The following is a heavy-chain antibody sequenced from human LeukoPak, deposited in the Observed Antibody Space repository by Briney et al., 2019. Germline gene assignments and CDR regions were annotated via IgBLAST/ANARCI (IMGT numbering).Heavy chain of an antibody. CDR2: MNPNSGNT. Sequence: ASVKVSCKASGCTFTSYDINWVRQAPGQGLEWMGWMNPNSGNTGYAQKFQGRVTMTRNTSISTAYMELSSLRSEDTAVYYCARTGYYDYVWGSYRRYYFDYRGQGTLGTVS. CDR1: GCTFTSYD. V-gene: IGHV1-8*01. J-gene: IGHJ4*02. D-gene: IGHD3-16*02. CDR3: ARTGYYDYVWGSYRRYYFDY.